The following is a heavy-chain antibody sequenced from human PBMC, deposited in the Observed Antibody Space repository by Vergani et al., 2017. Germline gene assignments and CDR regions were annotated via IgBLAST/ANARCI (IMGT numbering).Heavy chain of an antibody. CDR2: INHRGST. D-gene: IGHD6-13*01. CDR3: ARELQEQLATYYYYYGMDV. J-gene: IGHJ6*02. CDR1: GGSFSGYY. Sequence: QVQLQQWGAGLLKPSETLSLTCAVYGGSFSGYYWSWIRQTPGKGLEWIGEINHRGSTNYNPSLKRRVTISVDTSKNQFSLKLSSVTAADTAVYYGARELQEQLATYYYYYGMDVWGQGTTVTVSS. V-gene: IGHV4-34*01.